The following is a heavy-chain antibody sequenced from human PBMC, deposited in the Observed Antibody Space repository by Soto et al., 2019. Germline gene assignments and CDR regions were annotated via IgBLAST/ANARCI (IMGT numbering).Heavy chain of an antibody. Sequence: QVQLQESGPGLVKPSQTLSLTCTVSGDSISSGGYFWNWIRQHPGKGLEWIGLIYYTGSTFYNPSLRSRVTFYVDTSKNHFSLTLTSVTAAYPAVYFCARLSSSSSFEFWGQGTLVTVSS. CDR2: IYYTGST. D-gene: IGHD6-6*01. J-gene: IGHJ4*02. CDR1: GDSISSGGYF. CDR3: ARLSSSSSFEF. V-gene: IGHV4-31*03.